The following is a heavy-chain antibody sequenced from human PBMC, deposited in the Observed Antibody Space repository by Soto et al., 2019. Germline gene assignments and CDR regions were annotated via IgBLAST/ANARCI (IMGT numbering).Heavy chain of an antibody. D-gene: IGHD1-26*01. V-gene: IGHV1-69*01. J-gene: IGHJ4*02. Sequence: QVQLVQSGAEVKKPGTSVKVSCKASGGTFSSYAISWVRQAPVQGLEWMGGIIPIFGTANYAQKFQGRVPITADESTSTAYMERSSLRSEDTAVYYCARASGGRYVLHYWGQGTLVTVSS. CDR2: IIPIFGTA. CDR1: GGTFSSYA. CDR3: ARASGGRYVLHY.